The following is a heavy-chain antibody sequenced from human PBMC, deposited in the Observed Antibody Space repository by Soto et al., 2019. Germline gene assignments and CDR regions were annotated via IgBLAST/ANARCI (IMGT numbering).Heavy chain of an antibody. CDR2: INHSGST. CDR1: GGSFSGYY. CDR3: ARGRGDSSGYLCGY. D-gene: IGHD3-22*01. V-gene: IGHV4-34*01. J-gene: IGHJ1*01. Sequence: QVQLQQWGAGLLKPSETLSLTCAVYGGSFSGYYWSWIRQPPGKGLEWIGEINHSGSTNYNPSLKSRVTISVDTSKQQFSLKLSSVTAADTAVYYCARGRGDSSGYLCGYWGQGTLVTVSS.